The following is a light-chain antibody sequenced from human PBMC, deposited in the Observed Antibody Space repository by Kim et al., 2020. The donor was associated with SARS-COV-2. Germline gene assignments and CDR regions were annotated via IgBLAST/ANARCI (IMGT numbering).Light chain of an antibody. J-gene: IGLJ3*02. CDR2: NNN. V-gene: IGLV1-44*01. Sequence: ELTQPPSASGTPGQRVTISCSGSSSNIGAKTVKWYQQYSGTAPKLLIYNNNQRPSGVPDRFSGSKSGTSASLAISGLQSEDEADYHCATWDESLNGPVFGGGTQLTVL. CDR3: ATWDESLNGPV. CDR1: SSNIGAKT.